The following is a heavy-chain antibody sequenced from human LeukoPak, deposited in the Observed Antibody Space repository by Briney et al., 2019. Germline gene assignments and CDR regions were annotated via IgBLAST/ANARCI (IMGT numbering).Heavy chain of an antibody. CDR1: GGTFSTYA. J-gene: IGHJ4*02. D-gene: IGHD2-15*01. CDR2: IKPIFGAA. CDR3: ALPFKGYCSGGSCPHIYCGGY. Sequence: SVKVSCKASGGTFSTYAINWVRQAPGQGLEWMGGIKPIFGAAKYKQKFQGRITITADESTTTAYMDLSSLRSEDTAVYYCALPFKGYCSGGSCPHIYCGGYWGQGTLVTVSS. V-gene: IGHV1-69*01.